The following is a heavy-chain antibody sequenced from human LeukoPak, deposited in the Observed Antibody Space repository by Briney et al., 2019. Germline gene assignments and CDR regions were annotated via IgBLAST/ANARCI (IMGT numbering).Heavy chain of an antibody. J-gene: IGHJ4*02. V-gene: IGHV3-21*01. CDR3: ARGRSGWYIYFDY. CDR1: GFTFSSYS. CDR2: ISSSSSYI. Sequence: GGSLRGSCAASGFTFSSYSMNWVRQAPGKGLEWVSSISSSSSYIYYADSVKGRFTISRDNAKKSLYLQMNSLRAEDTAVYYCARGRSGWYIYFDYWGQGTLVTVSS. D-gene: IGHD6-19*01.